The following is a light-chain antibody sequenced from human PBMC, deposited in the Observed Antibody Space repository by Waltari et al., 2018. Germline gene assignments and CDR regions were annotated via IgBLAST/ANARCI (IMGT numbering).Light chain of an antibody. Sequence: DIVMTXSPDSLAVSLGERATINXKSSQSVLYSSNNKNYLAWYQQKPGQPPKLLIYWASTRESGVPDRFSGSGSGTDFTLTIXSLQAEXVAVYYCQQYYSTPLTXXXGTKVEIK. CDR2: WAS. CDR3: QQYYSTPLT. CDR1: QSVLYSSNNKNY. V-gene: IGKV4-1*01. J-gene: IGKJ1*01.